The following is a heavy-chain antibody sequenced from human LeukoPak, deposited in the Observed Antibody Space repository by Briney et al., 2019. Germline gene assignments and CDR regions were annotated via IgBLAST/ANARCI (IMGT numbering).Heavy chain of an antibody. CDR3: AREGGEGLLRYYFAY. CDR1: GFTFSSYG. Sequence: AGGSLRLSCAASGFTFSSYGMHWVRQAPGKGLEWVAVIWYDGSNKYYADSVKGRFTISRDNSKNTLYLQMNSLRVEDTAVYYCAREGGEGLLRYYFAYWGQGPLVTISS. CDR2: IWYDGSNK. V-gene: IGHV3-33*01. J-gene: IGHJ4*02. D-gene: IGHD3-16*01.